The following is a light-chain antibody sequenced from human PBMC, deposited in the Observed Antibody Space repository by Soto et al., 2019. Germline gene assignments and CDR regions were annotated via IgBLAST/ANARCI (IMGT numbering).Light chain of an antibody. CDR2: AAS. J-gene: IGKJ1*01. Sequence: DIQMSLSPSSLSASVGDRVTITCRARQSISSYLNWYQQKPGKAPKLLIYAASSLHSGVPSRFSGSGSGTDFTLTISSLEPEDFAVYYCQQCSNWPCTFGQGTKVDIK. CDR1: QSISSY. CDR3: QQCSNWPCT. V-gene: IGKV1-39*01.